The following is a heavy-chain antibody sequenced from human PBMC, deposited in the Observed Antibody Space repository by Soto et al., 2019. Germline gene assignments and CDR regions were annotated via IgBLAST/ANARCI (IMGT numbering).Heavy chain of an antibody. J-gene: IGHJ4*02. CDR3: ARYQCSSSSCDSFFFDY. Sequence: ASVKGSCSAAGYTFISYGISSVRQAPGQGLEWMGWISAYNGDTNYAQKLQGRVTMTTDTSTSTAYMELRSLRSDDTDVYYCARYQCSSSSCDSFFFDYWRQGTLVSVSS. CDR1: GYTFISYG. CDR2: ISAYNGDT. D-gene: IGHD2-2*01. V-gene: IGHV1-18*04.